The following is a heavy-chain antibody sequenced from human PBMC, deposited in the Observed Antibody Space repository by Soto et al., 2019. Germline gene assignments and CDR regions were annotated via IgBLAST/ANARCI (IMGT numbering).Heavy chain of an antibody. D-gene: IGHD2-2*01. V-gene: IGHV4-39*01. CDR3: ARHGRYCSSTSCSFDY. Sequence: PSETLSLTCTVSGGSISSSSYYWGWIRQPPGKGLEWIGSIYYSGSTYYNPSLKSRVTISVDTSKNQFSLKLSSVTAADTAVYYCARHGRYCSSTSCSFDYWGQGTLVTVSS. J-gene: IGHJ4*03. CDR1: GGSISSSSYY. CDR2: IYYSGST.